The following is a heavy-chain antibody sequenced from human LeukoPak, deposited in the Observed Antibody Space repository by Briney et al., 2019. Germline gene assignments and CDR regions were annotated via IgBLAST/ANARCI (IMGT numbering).Heavy chain of an antibody. CDR2: IIPILGIA. CDR1: GGTFSSYA. J-gene: IGHJ4*02. CDR3: ARERYSSGWYHYLDY. D-gene: IGHD6-19*01. V-gene: IGHV1-69*04. Sequence: SVKVSCKASGGTFSSYAISWMRQAPGQGLEWMGRIIPILGIANYAQKFQGRVTITADKSTSTAYMELSSLRSEDTAVYYCARERYSSGWYHYLDYWGQGTLVTVSS.